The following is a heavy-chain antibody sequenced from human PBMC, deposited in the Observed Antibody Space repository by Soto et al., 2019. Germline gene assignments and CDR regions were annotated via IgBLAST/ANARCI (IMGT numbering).Heavy chain of an antibody. V-gene: IGHV3-9*01. J-gene: IGHJ4*02. CDR2: ITWNSDTV. CDR1: GFTFDDFA. CDR3: AKDTGRDGYTTFGY. D-gene: IGHD5-12*01. Sequence: EVQLVESGGGLVQPGRSLRLSCAASGFTFDDFAMHWVRQGPGKGLEWVSIITWNSDTVAYADSVKGRFTISRDNAKNSLYLQMNSLRAEDTALDYCAKDTGRDGYTTFGYWGEGTLVTVSS.